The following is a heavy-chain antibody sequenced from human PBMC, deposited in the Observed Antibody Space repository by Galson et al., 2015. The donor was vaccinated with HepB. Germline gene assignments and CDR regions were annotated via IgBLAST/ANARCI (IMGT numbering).Heavy chain of an antibody. D-gene: IGHD5-12*01. Sequence: SLRLSCAASGFTVSNYYMSWVRQAPGQGLEWVSIIYSGGNTYYADSVKGRFTISRDNSKNTLYLQMNSLRTEDTAVYYCARDQVDDNGNYYYYSGMDVGGQGTTVTVSS. CDR1: GFTVSNYY. V-gene: IGHV3-66*02. J-gene: IGHJ6*02. CDR2: IYSGGNT. CDR3: ARDQVDDNGNYYYYSGMDV.